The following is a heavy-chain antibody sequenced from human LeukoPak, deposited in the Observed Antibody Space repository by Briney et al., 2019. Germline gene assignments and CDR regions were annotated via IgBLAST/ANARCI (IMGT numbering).Heavy chain of an antibody. J-gene: IGHJ4*02. CDR3: ARDPLGGN. D-gene: IGHD3-16*01. CDR2: ISPSGRNT. CDR1: GFTFSSYG. V-gene: IGHV3-23*01. Sequence: GGSLRLSCAASGFTFSSYGMSWVRQAPGKGLEWVSAISPSGRNTYYADSVKGRFTISRDNSKNTLYLQMNSLRAEDTAVYYCARDPLGGNWGQGTLVTVSS.